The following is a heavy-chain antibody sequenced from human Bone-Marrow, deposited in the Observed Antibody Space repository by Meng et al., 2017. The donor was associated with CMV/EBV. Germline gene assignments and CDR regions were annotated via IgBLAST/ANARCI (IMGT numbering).Heavy chain of an antibody. D-gene: IGHD2-2*01. CDR3: AKVDQGPAAPRNDAFDI. CDR1: GFTFSMYS. V-gene: IGHV3-21*01. Sequence: GESLKISCAASGFTFSMYSMNWVRQAQGKELEWVSYISSSSTYIYYADSVKGRFTISRDNAEKSLYLQMNSLTAEDTAMYYCAKVDQGPAAPRNDAFDIWGQGTMVTFSS. J-gene: IGHJ3*02. CDR2: ISSSSTYI.